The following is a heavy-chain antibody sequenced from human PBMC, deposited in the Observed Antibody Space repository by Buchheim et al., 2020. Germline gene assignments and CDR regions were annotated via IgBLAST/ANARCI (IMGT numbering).Heavy chain of an antibody. CDR3: ATDPDSSSYYSFDY. CDR1: GFTFKNAW. J-gene: IGHJ4*02. Sequence: EVKLVDSGGGLVKPGGSLKISCAASGFTFKNAWMSWVRQAPGKGLEWVGRIKGKVDGETSDYAAPVQGSFSISRDDSKIVLTLQMDSLKAEDTAVYYCATDPDSSSYYSFDYWGQG. D-gene: IGHD3-22*01. V-gene: IGHV3-15*01. CDR2: IKGKVDGETS.